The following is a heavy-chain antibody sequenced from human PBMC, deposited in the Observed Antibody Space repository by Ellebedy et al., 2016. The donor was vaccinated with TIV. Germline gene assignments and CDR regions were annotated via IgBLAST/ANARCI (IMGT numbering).Heavy chain of an antibody. Sequence: GGSLRLXCAASGFTFSSYDMHWVRQATGKGLEWVSAIGTAGDTYYPGSVKGRFTISRDNSKNTLYLQMNSLRAEDTAVYYCAKRMDWTTVSYFDYWGQGTLVTVSS. CDR2: IGTAGDT. J-gene: IGHJ4*02. V-gene: IGHV3-13*01. D-gene: IGHD4-17*01. CDR3: AKRMDWTTVSYFDY. CDR1: GFTFSSYD.